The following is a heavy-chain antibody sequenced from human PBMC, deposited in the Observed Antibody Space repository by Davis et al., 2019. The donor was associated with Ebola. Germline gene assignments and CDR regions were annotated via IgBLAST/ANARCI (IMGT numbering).Heavy chain of an antibody. CDR2: IRSKTKSYAT. CDR3: STSDGYGVDY. Sequence: PGGSLRLSCAASGFTFSGSAMHWVRQASGKGLEWVGRIRSKTKSYATAYAASVKGRFTISRDDSRNTAYLQMNSLKTEDTAVYYCSTSDGYGVDYWGQGTLVTVSS. D-gene: IGHD5-18*01. J-gene: IGHJ4*02. CDR1: GFTFSGSA. V-gene: IGHV3-73*01.